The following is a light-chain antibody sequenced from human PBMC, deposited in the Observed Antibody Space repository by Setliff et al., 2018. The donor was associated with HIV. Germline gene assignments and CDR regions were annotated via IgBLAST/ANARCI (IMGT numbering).Light chain of an antibody. V-gene: IGLV2-14*01. CDR3: CSYTSRSTRV. CDR2: EVT. CDR1: STDVGGYDY. Sequence: QSVLTQPASVSGSPGQSITISCTGTSTDVGGYDYVSWYQQLPGKAPKLIIFEVTNRPSGISLRFSGSKSGNTAPLTISGVQAEDEADYYCCSYTSRSTRVFGTGTKSPS. J-gene: IGLJ1*01.